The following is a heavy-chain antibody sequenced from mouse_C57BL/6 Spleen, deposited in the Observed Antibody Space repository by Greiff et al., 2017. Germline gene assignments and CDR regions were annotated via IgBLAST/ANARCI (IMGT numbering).Heavy chain of an antibody. Sequence: QVQLQQPGAELVMPGASVKLSCKASGYTFTSYWMHWVKQRPGQDLEWIGEIDPSDSYTNYNQKFKGKSTLTVDKSSSTAYMQLSSLTSEDSAVYYCARVYYGNYGAMDYWGQGTSVTVSS. CDR1: GYTFTSYW. D-gene: IGHD2-1*01. J-gene: IGHJ4*01. CDR3: ARVYYGNYGAMDY. CDR2: IDPSDSYT. V-gene: IGHV1-69*01.